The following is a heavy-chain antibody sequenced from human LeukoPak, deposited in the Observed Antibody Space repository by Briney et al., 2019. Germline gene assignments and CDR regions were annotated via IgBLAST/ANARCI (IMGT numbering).Heavy chain of an antibody. Sequence: ASVRVSCKASGYTFTNYDISWVRQAPGQGLEWMGWISAYNGHTNYAQKLQGRVTMTTDTSTSTVYMELRSLRSDDTAVYYCASNSNPLGRRSYYYYYMDVWGKGTTVTVSS. CDR3: ASNSNPLGRRSYYYYYMDV. V-gene: IGHV1-18*01. CDR2: ISAYNGHT. J-gene: IGHJ6*03. D-gene: IGHD4-11*01. CDR1: GYTFTNYD.